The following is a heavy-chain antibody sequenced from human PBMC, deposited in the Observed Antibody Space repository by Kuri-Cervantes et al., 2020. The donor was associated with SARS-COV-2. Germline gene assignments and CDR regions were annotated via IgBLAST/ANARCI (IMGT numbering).Heavy chain of an antibody. CDR3: AKEARVTGTTGGGSDY. J-gene: IGHJ4*02. CDR1: GFTFSSYS. Sequence: GGSLRLSCAASGFTFSSYSMNWVCQAPGKGLEWVSAISGSGGSTYYADSVKGRFTISRDNSKNTLYLQMDSLRAEDTAVYYCAKEARVTGTTGGGSDYWGQGTLVTVSS. CDR2: ISGSGGST. V-gene: IGHV3-23*01. D-gene: IGHD1-7*01.